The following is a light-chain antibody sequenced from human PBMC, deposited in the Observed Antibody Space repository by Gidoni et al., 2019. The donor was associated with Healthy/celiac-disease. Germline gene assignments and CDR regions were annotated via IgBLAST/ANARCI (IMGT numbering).Light chain of an antibody. CDR3: QQYGSGT. J-gene: IGKJ2*02. Sequence: EIVLTQSPGTLSLSPGERATLSCSASQRVSSSYLAWYQQKPGQAPRLLIYGASSSGSGSGTDFTLTISRLEPEDFAVYYCQQYGSGTFGQGTKLEIK. V-gene: IGKV3-20*01. CDR1: QRVSSSY. CDR2: GAS.